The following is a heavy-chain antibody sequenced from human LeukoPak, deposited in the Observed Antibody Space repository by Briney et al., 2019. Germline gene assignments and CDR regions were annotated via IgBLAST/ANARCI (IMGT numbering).Heavy chain of an antibody. CDR2: IYHSGST. Sequence: SETLSLTCTVSGGSISSSFYYWGWIRQPPGKGLEWIGSIYHSGSTYYNPSLKSRVTISVDKSKNQFSLKLSSVTAADTAVYYCARVPTGDGYYYYYGMDVWGQGTTVTVSS. CDR1: GGSISSSFYY. J-gene: IGHJ6*02. CDR3: ARVPTGDGYYYYYGMDV. V-gene: IGHV4-39*07. D-gene: IGHD7-27*01.